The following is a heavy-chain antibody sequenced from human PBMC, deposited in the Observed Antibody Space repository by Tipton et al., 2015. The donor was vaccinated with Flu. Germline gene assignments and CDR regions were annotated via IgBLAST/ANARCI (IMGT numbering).Heavy chain of an antibody. D-gene: IGHD5-12*01. CDR1: GGSISSYF. V-gene: IGHV4-59*01. J-gene: IGHJ4*02. Sequence: TLSLTCSVSGGSISSYFWSWIRQPPGKGLEWIGYIYYTGSTSYNPSLKSRVTISVETSRNKFSLKLSSVTAADTAVYYCARDAPGYGGYLVYWGQGTLISVSS. CDR2: IYYTGST. CDR3: ARDAPGYGGYLVY.